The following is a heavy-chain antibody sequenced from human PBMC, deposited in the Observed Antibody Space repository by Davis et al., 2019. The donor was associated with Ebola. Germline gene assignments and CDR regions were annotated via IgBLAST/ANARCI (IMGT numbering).Heavy chain of an antibody. CDR1: GFTFSSYA. CDR2: ISYDGSNK. J-gene: IGHJ6*02. D-gene: IGHD4-11*01. Sequence: PGGSLRLSCAASGFTFSSYAMHWVRQAPGKGLEWVAVISYDGSNKYYADSVKGRFTISRDNSKNTLYLQMNSLRAEDTAVYYCARDLIFATVNHYYYYYYGMDVWGQGTTVTVSS. CDR3: ARDLIFATVNHYYYYYYGMDV. V-gene: IGHV3-30-3*01.